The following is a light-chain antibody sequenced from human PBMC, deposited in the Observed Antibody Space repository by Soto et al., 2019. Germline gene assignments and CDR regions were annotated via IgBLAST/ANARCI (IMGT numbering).Light chain of an antibody. Sequence: QSVLTQPPSVSATPGLTVTISCTGSSSNIGAGYDVHWYQQLPGTAPRLLIYGNKFRPSGVPDRFSGSKSGTSASLAITGLQTEDEADYYCQSYDNRLSGVVFGTGTKLTVL. CDR1: SSNIGAGYD. CDR2: GNK. J-gene: IGLJ1*01. CDR3: QSYDNRLSGVV. V-gene: IGLV1-40*01.